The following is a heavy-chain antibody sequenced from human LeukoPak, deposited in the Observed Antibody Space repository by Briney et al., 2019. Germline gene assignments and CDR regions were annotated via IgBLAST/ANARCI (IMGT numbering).Heavy chain of an antibody. Sequence: ASVKVSCTASGYTFTGYYMHWVRQAPGQGLEWMGRINPNNGDTNCAQKFQGRVTMTRDTSITTAYMELNSLRSDDTALCYCSLPPVEDWNYHHYWGQGTLVTVSS. CDR2: INPNNGDT. CDR3: SLPPVEDWNYHHY. D-gene: IGHD1-7*01. V-gene: IGHV1-2*06. CDR1: GYTFTGYY. J-gene: IGHJ4*02.